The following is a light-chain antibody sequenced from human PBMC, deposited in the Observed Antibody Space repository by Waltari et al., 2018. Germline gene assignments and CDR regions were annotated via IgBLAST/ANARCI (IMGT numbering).Light chain of an antibody. Sequence: QAVLTQPASLSASPGASASLTCPLRSGSNVGTSRIYWYQQKPGSPPQYLLRYKSDSDKQQGSGVPSHFSGSKDASANAGILLISGLQSEDEADYYCMIWHSSASVFGGGTKLTVL. CDR2: YKSDSDK. CDR1: SGSNVGTSR. J-gene: IGLJ2*01. V-gene: IGLV5-45*01. CDR3: MIWHSSASV.